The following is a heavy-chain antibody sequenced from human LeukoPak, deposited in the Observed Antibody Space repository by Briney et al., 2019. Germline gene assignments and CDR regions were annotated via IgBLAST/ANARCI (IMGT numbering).Heavy chain of an antibody. CDR1: GGSISNYY. CDR2: IYYSGST. J-gene: IGHJ4*02. CDR3: ARATFGGDIDY. Sequence: SETLSLTCTVSGGSISNYYWSWIRQPPGKGLEWIGYIYYSGSTNYNPSLKSRVTISVDTSKNQFSLKLSSVTAADTAVYYCARATFGGDIDYWGQGTLVTVSS. V-gene: IGHV4-59*01. D-gene: IGHD3-16*02.